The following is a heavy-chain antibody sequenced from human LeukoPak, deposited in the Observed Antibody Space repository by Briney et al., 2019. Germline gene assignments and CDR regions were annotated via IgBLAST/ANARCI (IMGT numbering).Heavy chain of an antibody. CDR1: GYTFTGYY. CDR2: INPNSGGT. CDR3: ARDLLWFGELSVNWFDP. D-gene: IGHD3-10*01. J-gene: IGHJ5*02. Sequence: ASVKVSCKASGYTFTGYYMHWVRQAPGQGLEWMGWINPNSGGTNYAQKFQGRVTMTRDTSISTAYMELSRLRSDDTAVYYCARDLLWFGELSVNWFDPWGQGTLVTVSS. V-gene: IGHV1-2*02.